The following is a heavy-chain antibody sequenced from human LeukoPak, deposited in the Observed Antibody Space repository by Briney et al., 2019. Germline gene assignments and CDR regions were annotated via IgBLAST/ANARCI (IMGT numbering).Heavy chain of an antibody. V-gene: IGHV1-2*02. Sequence: GASLKVSCKASGYTFTSNYMRWGRHAPGEGLEWRGWIIHNSGGTNYTQKFQGRVTMSRDTSISTAYMELSTVRADDTAMYYCSRDLVMYYSASGESGWGQGTQVTAS. CDR3: SRDLVMYYSASGESG. D-gene: IGHD3-10*01. J-gene: IGHJ4*01. CDR2: IIHNSGGT. CDR1: GYTFTSNY.